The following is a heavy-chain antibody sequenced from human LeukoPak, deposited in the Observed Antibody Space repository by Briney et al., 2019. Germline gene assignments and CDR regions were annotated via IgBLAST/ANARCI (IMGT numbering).Heavy chain of an antibody. D-gene: IGHD3-22*01. CDR3: ASGYYYDSSGYLDY. CDR1: GFTFSSYA. Sequence: PGGSLRLSCAASGFTFSSYAMHWVRQAPGKGLEGVAVISYDGRNKYYADSVKGRFTISRDNSKNTLYLQMNSLRAEDTAVYYCASGYYYDSSGYLDYWGQGTLVTVSS. V-gene: IGHV3-30*04. J-gene: IGHJ4*02. CDR2: ISYDGRNK.